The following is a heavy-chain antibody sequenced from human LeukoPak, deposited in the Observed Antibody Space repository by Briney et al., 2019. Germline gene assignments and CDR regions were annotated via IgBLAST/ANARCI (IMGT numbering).Heavy chain of an antibody. V-gene: IGHV4-59*01. CDR1: GGSISSYY. CDR3: ARAPPVIALYYYYYYMDV. Sequence: SETLSLTCTVSGGSISSYYWNWIRQPPGKGLEWIGYFYYSGSTNYNPSLKSRVTISVDTSKNQFSLKLSSVTAADTAVYYCARAPPVIALYYYYYYMDVWGKGTTVTVSS. CDR2: FYYSGST. D-gene: IGHD2-21*01. J-gene: IGHJ6*03.